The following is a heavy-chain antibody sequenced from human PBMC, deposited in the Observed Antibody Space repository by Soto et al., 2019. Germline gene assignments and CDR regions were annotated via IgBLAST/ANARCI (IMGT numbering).Heavy chain of an antibody. Sequence: QVQLVQSGAEVKKPGSSVRVSCKASGGTPSNSAFSWVRQAPGQGLEWMGGIIPVFGIVKYAQNLEGRVTITADESTNTAYREQSSLRYEDRAVYYWASGRIVVVGSRAYYGMDVGGQGTTVTVSS. CDR3: ASGRIVVVGSRAYYGMDV. D-gene: IGHD6-19*01. V-gene: IGHV1-69*01. CDR1: GGTPSNSA. CDR2: IIPVFGIV. J-gene: IGHJ6*02.